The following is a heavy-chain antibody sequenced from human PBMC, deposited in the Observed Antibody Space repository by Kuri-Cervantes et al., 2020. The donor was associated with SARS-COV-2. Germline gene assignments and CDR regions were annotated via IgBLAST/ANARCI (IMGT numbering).Heavy chain of an antibody. CDR1: GFALSAHN. J-gene: IGHJ4*02. CDR2: ISTSGGDT. Sequence: LSLTCVASGFALSAHNMHWVRQAPGKGLEWVSSISTSGGDTNYADSLKGRFTISRDNSKNTLYLQMNSLRVEDTAVYYCASVSTMGVSLDWGQGTLVTVSS. D-gene: IGHD5-24*01. V-gene: IGHV3-23*01. CDR3: ASVSTMGVSLD.